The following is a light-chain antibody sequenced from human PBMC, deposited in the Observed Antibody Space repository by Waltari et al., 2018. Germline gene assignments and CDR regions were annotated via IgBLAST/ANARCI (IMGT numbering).Light chain of an antibody. CDR1: SSDVGGYNY. V-gene: IGLV2-14*01. Sequence: QSALTQPASVSGSPGQSLTLSCTGTSSDVGGYNYVSWYQQHPGKAPKFMIYDVSQGPSGVSIRSSGSKSGNTASLTITGLEAEDEADYYCSSYTSDNIWVFGGGTKLTVL. CDR2: DVS. CDR3: SSYTSDNIWV. J-gene: IGLJ3*02.